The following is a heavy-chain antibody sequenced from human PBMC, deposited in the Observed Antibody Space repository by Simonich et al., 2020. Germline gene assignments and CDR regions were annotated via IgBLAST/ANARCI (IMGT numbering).Heavy chain of an antibody. D-gene: IGHD7-27*01. V-gene: IGHV1-2*02. CDR2: INPNSGGT. CDR3: ARGRLTGDKGAFDI. J-gene: IGHJ3*02. Sequence: QVQLVQSGAEVKKPGASVKVSCKASGYTFTGYYMHWGRQAPGQGLGGMGWINPNSGGTNYYQKFQGRVTMTRDTSISTAYMELSRLRSDDTAVYYCARGRLTGDKGAFDIWGQGTMVTVSS. CDR1: GYTFTGYY.